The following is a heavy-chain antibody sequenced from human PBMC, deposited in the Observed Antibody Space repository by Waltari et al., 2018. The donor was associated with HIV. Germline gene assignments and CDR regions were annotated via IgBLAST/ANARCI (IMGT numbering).Heavy chain of an antibody. D-gene: IGHD3-16*01. CDR1: GFTFNPYA. CDR3: AKDRTLRMMGYYFDN. CDR2: ISFDLKNK. Sequence: QVQLVESGGGVVQPGRSLRLSCAASGFTFNPYAMHWVRPAPGKGLEWVAMISFDLKNKFYADSVSGRFTISRDNSKNTLYLQMNNLRSEDTAVYYCAKDRTLRMMGYYFDNWGQGTLVTVSS. V-gene: IGHV3-30*18. J-gene: IGHJ4*02.